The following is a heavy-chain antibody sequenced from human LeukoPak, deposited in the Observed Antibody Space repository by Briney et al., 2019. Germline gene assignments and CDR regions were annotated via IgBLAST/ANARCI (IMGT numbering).Heavy chain of an antibody. CDR2: IYPGDSDT. CDR3: ARLDIVATTTYGMDV. D-gene: IGHD5-12*01. V-gene: IGHV5-51*01. Sequence: NPGESLKISCKGSGYNFNSYWIGWVRQTPGKGLEWMGIIYPGDSDTRYSPSFQGQVTVSADKSISTAYLQWSSLKAPDTAMYYCARLDIVATTTYGMDVWGQGTTVTVSS. CDR1: GYNFNSYW. J-gene: IGHJ6*02.